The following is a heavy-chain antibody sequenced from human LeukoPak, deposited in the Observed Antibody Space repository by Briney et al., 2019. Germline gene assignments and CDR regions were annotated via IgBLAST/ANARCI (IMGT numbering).Heavy chain of an antibody. V-gene: IGHV1-24*01. D-gene: IGHD3-10*01. Sequence: ASVKVSCKVSGYTLTELSMHWVRQAPGKGLEWMGGFDPEDGETIYAQKFQGRVTMTEDTSTDTAYMELCSLRSEDTAVYYCATDTQAGQRYYYYYYGMDVWGQGTTVTVSS. CDR2: FDPEDGET. CDR3: ATDTQAGQRYYYYYYGMDV. J-gene: IGHJ6*02. CDR1: GYTLTELS.